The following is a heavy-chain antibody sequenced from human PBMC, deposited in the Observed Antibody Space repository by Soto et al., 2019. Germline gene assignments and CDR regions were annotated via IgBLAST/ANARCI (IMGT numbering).Heavy chain of an antibody. D-gene: IGHD2-8*01. Sequence: GGSLRLSCAASGFTFSSYAMHWVRQAPGKGLEWVAVISYDGSNKYYADSVKGRFTISRDNSKNTLYLQMSSLRAEDTAVYYCARDLYCTNGVCFNDAFDIWGQGTMVTVSS. CDR1: GFTFSSYA. V-gene: IGHV3-30-3*01. CDR2: ISYDGSNK. CDR3: ARDLYCTNGVCFNDAFDI. J-gene: IGHJ3*02.